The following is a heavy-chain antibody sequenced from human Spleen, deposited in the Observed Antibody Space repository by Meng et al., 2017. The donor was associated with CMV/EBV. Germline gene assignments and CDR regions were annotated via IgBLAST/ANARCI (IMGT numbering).Heavy chain of an antibody. J-gene: IGHJ5*02. CDR1: TFSKYI. D-gene: IGHD2-2*01. CDR2: VIPLLGMT. CDR3: ARQYCTGASCYAGWFDP. V-gene: IGHV1-69*02. Sequence: TFSKYIVSWVRQATGQGLEGMGRVIPLLGMTDYTEKFQGRLTITADKSTSTAYMELSGLKSEDTAVYYCARQYCTGASCYAGWFDPWGQGTLVAVSS.